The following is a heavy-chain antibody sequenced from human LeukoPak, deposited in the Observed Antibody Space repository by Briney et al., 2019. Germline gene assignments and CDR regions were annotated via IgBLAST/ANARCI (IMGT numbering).Heavy chain of an antibody. CDR2: TYYRSKWYN. J-gene: IGHJ6*02. V-gene: IGHV6-1*01. Sequence: SQTLSLTCAISGDSVSSNSAAWNWIRQSPSRGLEWLGRTYYRSKWYNDYAVSVKSRITINPDTSKNQFSLQLNSVTPEDTAVYYCARCPSSALAIPCFHSGMDVWGQGTTVTVSS. CDR3: ARCPSSALAIPCFHSGMDV. CDR1: GDSVSSNSAA. D-gene: IGHD2-21*01.